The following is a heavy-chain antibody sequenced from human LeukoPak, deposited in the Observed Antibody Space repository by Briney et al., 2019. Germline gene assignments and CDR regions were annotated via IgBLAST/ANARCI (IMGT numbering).Heavy chain of an antibody. J-gene: IGHJ5*02. CDR2: INHSGST. D-gene: IGHD2-21*01. CDR3: ARHRIVVVIAILGWFDP. CDR1: GYSISSGYY. Sequence: SETLSLTCTVSGYSISSGYYWGWIRQPPGKGLEWIGEINHSGSTNYNPSLKSRVTISVDTSKNQFSLKLSSVTAADTAVYYCARHRIVVVIAILGWFDPWGQGTLVTVSS. V-gene: IGHV4-38-2*02.